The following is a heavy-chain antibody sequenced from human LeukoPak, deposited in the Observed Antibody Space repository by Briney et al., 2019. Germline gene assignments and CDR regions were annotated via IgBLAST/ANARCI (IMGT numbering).Heavy chain of an antibody. J-gene: IGHJ4*02. V-gene: IGHV1-46*01. CDR2: LNPSGGSS. D-gene: IGHD3-10*01. Sequence: ASVKVSCKASGYTVTSYYMHWVRQAPGQGLEWMAILNPSGGSSSYAQKFQGRATLTRATSTSTVYMELSSLRSEDTAVYYCARVNYYGSGILFDYWGQGTLVTVSS. CDR1: GYTVTSYY. CDR3: ARVNYYGSGILFDY.